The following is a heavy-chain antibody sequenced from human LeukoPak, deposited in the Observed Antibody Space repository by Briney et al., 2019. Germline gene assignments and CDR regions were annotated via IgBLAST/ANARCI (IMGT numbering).Heavy chain of an antibody. CDR1: GFTFSNYA. CDR2: ITGSGGNT. V-gene: IGHV3-23*01. CDR3: AKWGDYDVLAGYYVSDY. Sequence: GASLRLSCAASGFTFSNYAMSWVRQAPGKGLEWVSAITGSGGNTYYADSVKGRFTISRDNSKNTVFLQMNSLRAEDTAVYYCAKWGDYDVLAGYYVSDYWGQGTLVTVSS. J-gene: IGHJ4*02. D-gene: IGHD3-9*01.